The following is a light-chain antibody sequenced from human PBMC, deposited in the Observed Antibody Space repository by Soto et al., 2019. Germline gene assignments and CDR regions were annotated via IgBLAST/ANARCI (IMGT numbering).Light chain of an antibody. CDR3: QQRSRWHLP. CDR2: DAS. V-gene: IGKV3-11*01. CDR1: QSFLGY. J-gene: IGKJ4*01. Sequence: EIVLTQSPPTLSLSPGERATLSCRASQSFLGYLSWYQQKPGQAPRLLIYDASNRATCIPARFSGSGSWTDFTLTISGLYPEASAIYYCQQRSRWHLPFGGWTKVDI.